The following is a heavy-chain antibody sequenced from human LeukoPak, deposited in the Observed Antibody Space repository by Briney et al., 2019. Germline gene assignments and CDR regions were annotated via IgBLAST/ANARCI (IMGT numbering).Heavy chain of an antibody. CDR1: GFTFSSYS. Sequence: PGGSLRLSCAASGFTFSSYSMNWVRQAPGKGLEWVSYISSSSSTIYYADSVKGRFTISRDNAKNSLYPQMNSLRAEDTAVYYCAREGTQGYDFWSGGYMDVWGKGTTVTVSS. J-gene: IGHJ6*03. D-gene: IGHD3-3*01. CDR2: ISSSSSTI. V-gene: IGHV3-48*01. CDR3: AREGTQGYDFWSGGYMDV.